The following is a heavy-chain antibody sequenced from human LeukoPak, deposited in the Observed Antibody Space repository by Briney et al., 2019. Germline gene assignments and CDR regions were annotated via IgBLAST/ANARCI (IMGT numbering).Heavy chain of an antibody. CDR1: GGSISSGDYY. CDR3: ARAYYYDSSGYDY. Sequence: SETLSLTCTVSGGSISSGDYYRSWIRQPPGKGLEWIGYIYYSGSTYYNPSLKSRVTISVDTSKNQFSLKLSSVTAADTAVYYCARAYYYDSSGYDYWGQGTLVTVSS. CDR2: IYYSGST. D-gene: IGHD3-22*01. J-gene: IGHJ4*02. V-gene: IGHV4-30-4*01.